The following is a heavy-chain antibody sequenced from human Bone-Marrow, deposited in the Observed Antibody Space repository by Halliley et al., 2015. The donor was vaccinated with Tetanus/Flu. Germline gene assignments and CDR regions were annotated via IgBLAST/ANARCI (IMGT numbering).Heavy chain of an antibody. D-gene: IGHD3-10*01. J-gene: IGHJ6*02. Sequence: TLSLTCVISGDSVSSTTNWWTWVRQPPGKGPQWIGEILHTGSTNYDPSLKSRVTISIHKSENQFSLKLTSVTAADTAVYYCARGGGGMYYCHGLDVWGQGTTVTVSS. CDR3: ARGGGGMYYCHGLDV. V-gene: IGHV4-4*02. CDR2: ILHTGST. CDR1: GDSVSSTTNW.